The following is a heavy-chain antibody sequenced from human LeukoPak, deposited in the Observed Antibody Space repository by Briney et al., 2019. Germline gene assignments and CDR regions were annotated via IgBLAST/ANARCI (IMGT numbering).Heavy chain of an antibody. Sequence: GGSLRLSCAASGFTFSSYSMSWVRQAPGKGLEWVSAISNSGFSTYYADSVKGRFTISRDNSKNTLYLQMNSLRAEDTAVYYCAKVRVGATYYFDYWGQGTLVTVSS. D-gene: IGHD1-26*01. CDR3: AKVRVGATYYFDY. CDR1: GFTFSSYS. CDR2: ISNSGFST. V-gene: IGHV3-23*01. J-gene: IGHJ4*02.